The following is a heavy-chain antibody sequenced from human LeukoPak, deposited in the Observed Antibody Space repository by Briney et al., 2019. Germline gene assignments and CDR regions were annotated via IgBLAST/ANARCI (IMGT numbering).Heavy chain of an antibody. D-gene: IGHD3-10*01. Sequence: GESLKISRKGSGYSFTSYWIGWVRQMPGKGLEWMGIIYPGDSDTRYSPSFQGQVTISADKSISTAYLQWSSLKASDTAMYYCARGRDYYGSGSYYFNWFDPWGQGTLVTVSS. J-gene: IGHJ5*02. CDR1: GYSFTSYW. V-gene: IGHV5-51*01. CDR2: IYPGDSDT. CDR3: ARGRDYYGSGSYYFNWFDP.